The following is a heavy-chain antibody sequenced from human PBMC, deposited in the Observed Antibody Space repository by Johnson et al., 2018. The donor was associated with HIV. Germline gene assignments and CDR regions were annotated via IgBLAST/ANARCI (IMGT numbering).Heavy chain of an antibody. CDR1: RFTFSSYA. CDR3: ASGEDYGGNYGALDI. Sequence: QVQLVESGGGVVQPGRSLRLSCAASRFTFSSYAMHWVRQAPGKGLAWVAVISYDGSKRYYEDSVRGRCAISRDNSKNTLYLQVNGLRVEDTAVFYCASGEDYGGNYGALDIWGQGTMVTVSS. J-gene: IGHJ3*02. D-gene: IGHD4-23*01. CDR2: ISYDGSKR. V-gene: IGHV3-30*09.